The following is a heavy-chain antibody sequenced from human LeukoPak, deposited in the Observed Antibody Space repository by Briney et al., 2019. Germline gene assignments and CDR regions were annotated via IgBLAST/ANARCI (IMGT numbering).Heavy chain of an antibody. CDR1: GFTFSSYA. J-gene: IGHJ4*02. CDR2: ISYDGSNK. D-gene: IGHD5-24*01. Sequence: GGSLRLSCAASGFTFSSYAMHWVRQAPGKGLEWVAVISYDGSNKYYADSVKGRFTISRDNSKNTLYLQMNSLRAEDTAVYYCARRWPGFDYWGQGTLVTVSS. V-gene: IGHV3-30*14. CDR3: ARRWPGFDY.